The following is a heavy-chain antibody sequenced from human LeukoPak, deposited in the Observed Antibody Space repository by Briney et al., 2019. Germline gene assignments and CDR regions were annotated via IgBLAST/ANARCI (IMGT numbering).Heavy chain of an antibody. J-gene: IGHJ4*02. V-gene: IGHV4-59*01. Sequence: SETLSLTCTVSGGSISSYYWSWIRQPPGKGLEWIGYIYYSGSTNYNPSLKSRVTISVDTSKNQFSLKLSSVTAEDTAVYYCARAGVVVPAANDEFDYWGQGTLVTVSS. D-gene: IGHD2-2*01. CDR2: IYYSGST. CDR1: GGSISSYY. CDR3: ARAGVVVPAANDEFDY.